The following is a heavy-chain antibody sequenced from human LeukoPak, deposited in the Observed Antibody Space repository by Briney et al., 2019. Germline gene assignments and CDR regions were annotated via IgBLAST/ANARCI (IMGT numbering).Heavy chain of an antibody. D-gene: IGHD1-26*01. CDR3: AKENPVGGTNYFDY. J-gene: IGHJ4*01. V-gene: IGHV3-23*01. CDR2: ITSGGDTT. CDR1: GFMFRSYP. Sequence: PGGSLRLSCAASGFMFRSYPMSWVRQTPGKGLEWVSAITSGGDTTYYAESVHGRFTISRDNSKNTLSLQMNTLGAEDTAVYYCAKENPVGGTNYFDYWGHGILVTVSS.